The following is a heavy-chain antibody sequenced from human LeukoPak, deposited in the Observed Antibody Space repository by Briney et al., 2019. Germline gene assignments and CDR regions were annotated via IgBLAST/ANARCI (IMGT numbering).Heavy chain of an antibody. CDR3: ARLSGR. D-gene: IGHD3-3*01. CDR1: GGSISSYY. Sequence: SETLSLTCTVSGGSISSYYWSWIRQPAGKGLEWIGRIYSSGSTTNYNPSLKSRVSMSVDTSKNQFSLKLSTVTAADTAVYYCARLSGRWGQGILVTVSS. J-gene: IGHJ4*02. V-gene: IGHV4-4*07. CDR2: IYSSGSTT.